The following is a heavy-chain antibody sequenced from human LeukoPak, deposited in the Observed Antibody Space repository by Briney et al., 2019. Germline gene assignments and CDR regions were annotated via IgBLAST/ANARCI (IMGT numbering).Heavy chain of an antibody. CDR3: ARQPTYDSSGHYYPYFDY. Sequence: PSETLSLTCTVSGASISSYSWTWIRQPPGKGLEWIGYLYYTGSTNSNPSLKSRVTISVDTSKTHFSLKLSSVTAADTAVYYCARQPTYDSSGHYYPYFDYWGQGTLVTVSS. CDR2: LYYTGST. V-gene: IGHV4-59*08. D-gene: IGHD3-22*01. J-gene: IGHJ4*02. CDR1: GASISSYS.